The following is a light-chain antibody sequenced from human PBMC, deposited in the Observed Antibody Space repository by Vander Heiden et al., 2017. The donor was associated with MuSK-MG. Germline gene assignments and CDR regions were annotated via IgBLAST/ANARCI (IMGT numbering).Light chain of an antibody. CDR2: AAS. J-gene: IGKJ1*01. CDR1: QSISTY. Sequence: DIQMTQSPSSLSASVGDRVTITCRASQSISTYLNWYQQKPGKAPNLLIYAASSLQSGVPSRFSGSGSGTDFTLTITSLQPEDFATYYCQQSYSIPQTFGQGTKVXIK. CDR3: QQSYSIPQT. V-gene: IGKV1-39*01.